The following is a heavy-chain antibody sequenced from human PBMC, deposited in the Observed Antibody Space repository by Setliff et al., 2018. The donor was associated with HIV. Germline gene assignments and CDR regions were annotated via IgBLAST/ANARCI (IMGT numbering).Heavy chain of an antibody. CDR2: IYWNKNK. CDR1: GLSLSTSGVG. D-gene: IGHD1-1*01. Sequence: SGPTLVNPTQTLTLTCTFSGLSLSTSGVGVVCIRQSQGKALEWLAFIYWNKNKQYSTSVKSRLTVTKDTSKNRVVFTMTNMDPVDTATYYCAYSGRQLRGPYFDFWGKGTPVTVSS. V-gene: IGHV2-5*01. J-gene: IGHJ4*02. CDR3: AYSGRQLRGPYFDF.